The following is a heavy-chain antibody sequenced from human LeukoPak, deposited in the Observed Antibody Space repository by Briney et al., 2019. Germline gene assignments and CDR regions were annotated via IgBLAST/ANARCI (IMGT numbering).Heavy chain of an antibody. D-gene: IGHD5-12*01. J-gene: IGHJ4*02. CDR1: GFLFTNYG. CDR3: ARSAFSLGYHYYDS. V-gene: IGHV1-18*01. CDR2: ISASSGSP. Sequence: GASVKLSCKTSGFLFTNYGFVWVRQAPVTGLEWLGWISASSGSPKYAQNVRDRVTLTTDTSTTTAHMELRNLRSDDTAVYFCARSAFSLGYHYYDSWGQGTLVTVSS.